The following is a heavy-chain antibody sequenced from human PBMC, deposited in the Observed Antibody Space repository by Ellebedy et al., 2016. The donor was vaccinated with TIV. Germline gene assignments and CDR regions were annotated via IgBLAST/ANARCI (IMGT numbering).Heavy chain of an antibody. Sequence: ASVKVSCXASGYTFTGYYMHWVRQAPGQGLEWMGWINPNSGGTNYAQKFQGRVTMTRDTSISTAYMELSRLRSDDTAVYYCARVKYCSSTSCSYNWFDPWGQGTLVTVSS. CDR3: ARVKYCSSTSCSYNWFDP. V-gene: IGHV1-2*02. CDR1: GYTFTGYY. CDR2: INPNSGGT. D-gene: IGHD2-2*01. J-gene: IGHJ5*02.